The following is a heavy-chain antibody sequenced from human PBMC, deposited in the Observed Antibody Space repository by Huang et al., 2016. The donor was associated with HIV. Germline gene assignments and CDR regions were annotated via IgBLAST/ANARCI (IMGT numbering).Heavy chain of an antibody. Sequence: EVQLLESGGGLVQPGGSLRLSCAASGFTFSSYAMSWVRQAPGKGVEGVSAISGSGGSTYYADSVKGRFTISRDNSKNTLYLQMNSLRAEDTAVYYCAKQSSGWYVSADAFDIWGQGTM. CDR2: ISGSGGST. CDR3: AKQSSGWYVSADAFDI. CDR1: GFTFSSYA. D-gene: IGHD6-19*01. J-gene: IGHJ3*02. V-gene: IGHV3-23*01.